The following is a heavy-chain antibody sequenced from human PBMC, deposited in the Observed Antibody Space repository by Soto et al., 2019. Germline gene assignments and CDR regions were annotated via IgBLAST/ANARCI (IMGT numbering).Heavy chain of an antibody. CDR3: ARDHASTTIPNY. D-gene: IGHD4-17*01. J-gene: IGHJ4*02. Sequence: ASVKVSCKASGYTFTSYAMHWVRQAPGQRLEWMGWINAGNGNTKYSQKFQGRVTITRDTSASTAYMELSSLRSEDTAVYYCARDHASTTIPNYWGQGILVTVS. V-gene: IGHV1-3*01. CDR2: INAGNGNT. CDR1: GYTFTSYA.